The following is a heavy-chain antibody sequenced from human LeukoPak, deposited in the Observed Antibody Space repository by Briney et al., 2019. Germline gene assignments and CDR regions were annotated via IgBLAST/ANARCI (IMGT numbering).Heavy chain of an antibody. CDR3: ARGPNYYDSSGYMRPSWFDP. D-gene: IGHD3-22*01. CDR2: MNPNSGNT. V-gene: IGHV1-8*03. CDR1: GYTFTSYD. Sequence: ASVKVSCKASGYTFTSYDINWVRQATGQGLEWMGWMNPNSGNTGYAQKFQGRVTITRNTSISTAYMELSSLRSEDTAVYYCARGPNYYDSSGYMRPSWFDPWGQGTLVTVSS. J-gene: IGHJ5*02.